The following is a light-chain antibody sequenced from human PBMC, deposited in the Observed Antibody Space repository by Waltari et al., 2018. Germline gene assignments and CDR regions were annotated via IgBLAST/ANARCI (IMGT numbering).Light chain of an antibody. V-gene: IGKV4-1*01. CDR2: LGS. J-gene: IGKJ4*01. CDR3: QQYYSTPA. CDR1: QSLLYPSNSKNS. Sequence: DIVMTQSPDSLAVSLGERATISCMSNQSLLYPSNSKNSLAWYQLKPGQPPKLIIYLGSTREAGVPDRFSGSGYGTDFTLTIISLQAADVAVYYCQQYYSTPAVGGGTKGEIK.